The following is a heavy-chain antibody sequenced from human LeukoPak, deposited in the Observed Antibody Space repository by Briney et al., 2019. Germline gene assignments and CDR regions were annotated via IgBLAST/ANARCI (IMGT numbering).Heavy chain of an antibody. J-gene: IGHJ4*02. CDR1: GFSVSSNY. CDR2: IYSGESA. Sequence: GGSLRLSCAASGFSVSSNYMSWVRQAPGKGLEGFSTIYSGESAYYADSVKGRFTISRDNSKNALVLQMNSLTAADTAVYYCARDGGSGYCSSSNCYEGFDYWGQGTLVTVSS. V-gene: IGHV3-66*01. D-gene: IGHD2-2*01. CDR3: ARDGGSGYCSSSNCYEGFDY.